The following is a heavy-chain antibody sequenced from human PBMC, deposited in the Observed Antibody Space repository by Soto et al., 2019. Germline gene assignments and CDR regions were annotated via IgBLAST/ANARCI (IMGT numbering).Heavy chain of an antibody. D-gene: IGHD3-22*01. CDR3: ARHPPSNYDSSGYDY. CDR2: IDPSDSYT. CDR1: GYSFTRYW. Sequence: GESLEISCRGSGYSFTRYWISWVRQMPGKGLEWMGRIDPSDSYTNYSPSFQGHVTISADKSISTAYLQWSSLKASDTAMYYCARHPPSNYDSSGYDYWGQGTLVTVSS. J-gene: IGHJ4*02. V-gene: IGHV5-10-1*01.